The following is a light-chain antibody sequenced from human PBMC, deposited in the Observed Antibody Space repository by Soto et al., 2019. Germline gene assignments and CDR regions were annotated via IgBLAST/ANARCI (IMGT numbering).Light chain of an antibody. V-gene: IGKV3-11*01. CDR3: QQRYNWLWT. CDR1: QNIDSN. CDR2: DAS. Sequence: EVVLTQSPATLSLSPGERATLSCRATQNIDSNLAWYQQRPGQAPRLLIHDASNRATDIPARFRGSGSGTDYTLTISSLESEDFAVYYCQQRYNWLWTFDQGTKVEIK. J-gene: IGKJ1*01.